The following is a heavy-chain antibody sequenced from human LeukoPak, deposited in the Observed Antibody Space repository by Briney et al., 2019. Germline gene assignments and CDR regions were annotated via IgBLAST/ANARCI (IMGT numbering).Heavy chain of an antibody. CDR1: GGTFSSYA. J-gene: IGHJ5*02. D-gene: IGHD5-24*01. Sequence: ASVKVSCEASGGTFSSYAISWVRQAPGQGLEWMGGIIPIFGTANYAQKFQGRVTITADESTSTAYMELSSLRSEDTAVYYCARDRGNDNWFDPWGQGTLVTVSS. V-gene: IGHV1-69*13. CDR3: ARDRGNDNWFDP. CDR2: IIPIFGTA.